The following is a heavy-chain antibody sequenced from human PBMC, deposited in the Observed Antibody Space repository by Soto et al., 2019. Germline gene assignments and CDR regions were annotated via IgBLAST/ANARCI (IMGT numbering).Heavy chain of an antibody. CDR3: ARAWELPPYYYYYGMDV. Sequence: GESLKISCAASGFTFSSYSMNWVRQAPGKGLEWVSSISSSSSYIYYADSVKGRFTISRDNAKNSLYLQMNSLRAEDTAVYYCARAWELPPYYYYYGMDVWGQGTTVTAP. V-gene: IGHV3-21*01. D-gene: IGHD1-26*01. CDR2: ISSSSSYI. CDR1: GFTFSSYS. J-gene: IGHJ6*02.